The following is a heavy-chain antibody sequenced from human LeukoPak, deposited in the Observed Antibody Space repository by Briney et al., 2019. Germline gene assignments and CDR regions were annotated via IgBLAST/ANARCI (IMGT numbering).Heavy chain of an antibody. J-gene: IGHJ4*02. CDR1: GGSFSGYY. Sequence: SETLSLTCAVYGGSFSGYYWSWIRQPPGKGLGWIGEINHSGSTNYNPSLKSRVTISVDTSKNQFSLKPSSVTAADTAVYYCARLQPGIAARVDYWGQRTLVTVSS. V-gene: IGHV4-34*01. CDR2: INHSGST. D-gene: IGHD6-6*01. CDR3: ARLQPGIAARVDY.